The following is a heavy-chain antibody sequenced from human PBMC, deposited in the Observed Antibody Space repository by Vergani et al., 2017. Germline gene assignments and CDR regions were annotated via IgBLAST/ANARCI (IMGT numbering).Heavy chain of an antibody. CDR3: ASGSEWLXVPAANTGYYGMDV. CDR2: IIPIFGTA. Sequence: QVQLVQSGAEVKKPGSSVKVSCKASGGTFSSYAISWVRQAPGQGLEWMGGIIPIFGTANYAQKFQGRVTITADESTSTAYMELSSLRSEDTAVYYCASGSEWLXVPAANTGYYGMDVWGQGTTVTVSS. D-gene: IGHD2-2*01. J-gene: IGHJ6*02. CDR1: GGTFSSYA. V-gene: IGHV1-69*12.